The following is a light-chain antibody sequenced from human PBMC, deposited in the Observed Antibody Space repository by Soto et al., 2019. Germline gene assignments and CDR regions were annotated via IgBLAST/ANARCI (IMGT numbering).Light chain of an antibody. CDR2: KAS. Sequence: VRMTKSTSCVSASVGDTITITCRASRTINTYLKWYQQKPGKAPKLLIYKASTLESGVQSRFSGSGSGTDFTLTISSLPPEAFATYYCQQSSRTTPTVGQGTKVEIK. CDR1: RTINTY. J-gene: IGKJ1*01. CDR3: QQSSRTTPT. V-gene: IGKV1-39*01.